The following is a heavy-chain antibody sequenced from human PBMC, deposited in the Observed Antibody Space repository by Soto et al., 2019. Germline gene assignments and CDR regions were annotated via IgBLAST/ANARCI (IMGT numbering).Heavy chain of an antibody. J-gene: IGHJ4*02. CDR3: ASGRLKWEGGVFDF. D-gene: IGHD1-26*01. V-gene: IGHV1-18*04. CDR2: ISVYYGNT. CDR1: NYTFTSYG. Sequence: QVQLVQSGAEVRKPGASVKVSCKASNYTFTSYGISWVRQAPGQGLEWMGWISVYYGNTNYAQKFQDRVTMTTDTSTSTAYLELRSLPSADTAVYYCASGRLKWEGGVFDFWGQGTLVTVAS.